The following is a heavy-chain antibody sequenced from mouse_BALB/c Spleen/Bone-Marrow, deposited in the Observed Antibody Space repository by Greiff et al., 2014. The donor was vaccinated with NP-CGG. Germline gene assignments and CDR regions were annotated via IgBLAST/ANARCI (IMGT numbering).Heavy chain of an antibody. CDR2: IWADGST. CDR3: ARITTATGAMDY. CDR1: GFSLTSYG. Sequence: QVQLKESGPGLVAPSQSLSISCTVSGFSLTSYGVHWVRQPPGKGLEWLGVIWADGSTNYNSAPMSRLSISKDNSKSQVFLKMNSLQTDDTAMYYCARITTATGAMDYWGQGTSVPVSS. J-gene: IGHJ4*01. D-gene: IGHD1-2*01. V-gene: IGHV2-9*02.